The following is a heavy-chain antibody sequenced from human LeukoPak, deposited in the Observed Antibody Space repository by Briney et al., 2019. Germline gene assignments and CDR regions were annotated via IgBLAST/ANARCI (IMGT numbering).Heavy chain of an antibody. CDR3: AKLGYSDFWSNYLVFDH. V-gene: IGHV3-23*01. CDR2: VSGSGGST. CDR1: GFTFNSYA. Sequence: GGSLRLSCAASGFTFNSYAMTWVRQAPGKGLEWVSAVSGSGGSTYYPDSVEGRFTISRDNSKDTLYLQINSLRVEDTAVYFCAKLGYSDFWSNYLVFDHWGQGTLVTVSS. J-gene: IGHJ4*02. D-gene: IGHD3-3*01.